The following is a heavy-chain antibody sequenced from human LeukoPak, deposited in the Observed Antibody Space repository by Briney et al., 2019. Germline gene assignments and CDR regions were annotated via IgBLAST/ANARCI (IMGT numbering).Heavy chain of an antibody. CDR1: GGSISSSSYH. CDR3: ASPAKQHIVVVTAIPHAFDI. V-gene: IGHV4-39*01. Sequence: SETLSLTCTVSGGSISSSSYHWGWIRQPPGKGLEWIGSIYYSGSTYYNPSLKSRVTISVDTSKNQFSLKLSSVTAADTAVYYCASPAKQHIVVVTAIPHAFDIWGQGTMVTVSS. J-gene: IGHJ3*02. D-gene: IGHD2-21*02. CDR2: IYYSGST.